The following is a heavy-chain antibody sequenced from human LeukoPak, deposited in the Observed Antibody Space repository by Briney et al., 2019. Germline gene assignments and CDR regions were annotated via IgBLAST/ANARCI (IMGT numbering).Heavy chain of an antibody. Sequence: GESLKISCKGSGYSFTNYWIGWVRQMPGKGLEWMGIIYPGDSESRYSPSFQGQVTISADKSISTAYLQWSSLKASDTAIYYCARGSTWSGSNFDHWGQGTLVTVSS. CDR3: ARGSTWSGSNFDH. V-gene: IGHV5-51*01. CDR1: GYSFTNYW. J-gene: IGHJ4*02. CDR2: IYPGDSES. D-gene: IGHD3-3*01.